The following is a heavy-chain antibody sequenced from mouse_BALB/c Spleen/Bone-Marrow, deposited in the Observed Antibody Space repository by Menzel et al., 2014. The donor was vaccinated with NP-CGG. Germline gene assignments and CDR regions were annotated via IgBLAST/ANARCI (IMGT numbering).Heavy chain of an antibody. V-gene: IGHV5-6*02. CDR2: INSGGVNT. D-gene: IGHD4-1*01. CDR1: GFTFSSYA. Sequence: EVMLVESGGDLVKPGGSLKLSCAASGFTFSSYAMSWVRQTPDKRLEWVATINSGGVNTYYIDSVKGRLTISRDNAKNTLYLQMSSLKSEDTAMYHCARRGNWDGRAAMDYWGQGTSVTVSS. J-gene: IGHJ4*01. CDR3: ARRGNWDGRAAMDY.